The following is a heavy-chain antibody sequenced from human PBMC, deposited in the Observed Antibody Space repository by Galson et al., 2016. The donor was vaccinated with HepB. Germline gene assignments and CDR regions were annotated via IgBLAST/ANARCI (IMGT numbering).Heavy chain of an antibody. D-gene: IGHD3-16*02. CDR1: GFMFSNYG. J-gene: IGHJ6*02. CDR2: IWFDASNK. Sequence: LRLSCAASGFMFSNYGMHWDRQAPGKGLEWVAVIWFDASNKYHGDSAKGRFTISRDNSKDMLYLQMNSLRAEDTAVYYCARDRDYVWGSYRYPHYYGMDVWGQGTTVTVSS. CDR3: ARDRDYVWGSYRYPHYYGMDV. V-gene: IGHV3-33*01.